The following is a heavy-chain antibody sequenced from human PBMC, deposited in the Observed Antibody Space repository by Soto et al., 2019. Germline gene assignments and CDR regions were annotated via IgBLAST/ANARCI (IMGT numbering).Heavy chain of an antibody. D-gene: IGHD2-2*01. V-gene: IGHV3-33*01. CDR1: GFTFSSYG. Sequence: PGGSLRLSCAASGFTFSSYGMHWVRQAPGKGLEWVAVIWYDGSNKYYADSVKSRFTITRDNSKNTLYLQMNSLRAEDTAVYYCARDQMAVVVPAAKVHGMDVWGQGTTVTVSS. J-gene: IGHJ6*02. CDR3: ARDQMAVVVPAAKVHGMDV. CDR2: IWYDGSNK.